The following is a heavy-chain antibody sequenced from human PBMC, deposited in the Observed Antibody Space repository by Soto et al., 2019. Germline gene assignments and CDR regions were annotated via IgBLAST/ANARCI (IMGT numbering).Heavy chain of an antibody. CDR3: ARARDFRGRMDV. J-gene: IGHJ6*02. Sequence: SETLSLTCTVSGGSISSGDYYWSWILQPPWKGLEWIGYIYYSGSTYYNPSLKSRVTISVDTSKNQFSLKLSSVNAADTAVYYCARARDFRGRMDVWGQGTTVTVSS. CDR1: GGSISSGDYY. CDR2: IYYSGST. D-gene: IGHD3-3*01. V-gene: IGHV4-30-4*01.